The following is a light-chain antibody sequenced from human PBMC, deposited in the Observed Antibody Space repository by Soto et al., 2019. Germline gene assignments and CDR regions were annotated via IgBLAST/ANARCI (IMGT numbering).Light chain of an antibody. CDR3: QQAESFPLN. CDR1: QDISTL. J-gene: IGKJ4*01. V-gene: IGKV1D-12*01. CDR2: GAS. Sequence: DIQMTQSPSSVSASIGDTVTITCRASQDISTLLAWYQQKPGKAPKLLIYGASTLESGVPSRFSGRGSGTDFTLTISSLQPEDFETYFCQQAESFPLNFCGGTKGDI.